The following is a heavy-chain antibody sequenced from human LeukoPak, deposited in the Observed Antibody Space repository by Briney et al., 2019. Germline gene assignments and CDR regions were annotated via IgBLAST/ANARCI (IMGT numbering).Heavy chain of an antibody. J-gene: IGHJ5*02. CDR1: GGSFSGYY. V-gene: IGHV4-34*01. CDR3: AREYRGRGWFDP. CDR2: ISHSGST. Sequence: SETLSLTCAVYGGSFSGYYWSWIRQPPGKGLEWIGEISHSGSTNYNPSLKSRVTISVDTSKNQFSLKLSSVTAADTAVYYCAREYRGRGWFDPWGQGTLVTVSS. D-gene: IGHD6-6*01.